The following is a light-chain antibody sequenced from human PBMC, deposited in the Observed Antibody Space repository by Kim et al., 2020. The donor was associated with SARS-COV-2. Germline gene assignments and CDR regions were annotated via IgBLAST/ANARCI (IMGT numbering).Light chain of an antibody. J-gene: IGKJ4*01. Sequence: DIVMTQSPDSLAVSLGERATINCKSSQSVLYSSNNKNYLAWYQQKPGQPPKLLIYWASTWESGVPDRFSGSGSGTDFTLTISSLQAEDVAVYYCQQYYSTPLTFGGGTKLEIK. CDR1: QSVLYSSNNKNY. CDR3: QQYYSTPLT. V-gene: IGKV4-1*01. CDR2: WAS.